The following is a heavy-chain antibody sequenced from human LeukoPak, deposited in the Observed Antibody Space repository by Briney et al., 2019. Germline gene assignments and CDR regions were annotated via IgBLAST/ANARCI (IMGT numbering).Heavy chain of an antibody. Sequence: GESLKISCKGSGYCFTSYWIGWVRQMPGKGLEWMGIIYPADSDTRYSPSFQGQVTISADKSIRTAYLQWSSLKASDAAMYYCARRVSVRGYSSSWVDYWGQGPLVTVSS. CDR1: GYCFTSYW. CDR2: IYPADSDT. V-gene: IGHV5-51*01. D-gene: IGHD6-13*01. J-gene: IGHJ4*02. CDR3: ARRVSVRGYSSSWVDY.